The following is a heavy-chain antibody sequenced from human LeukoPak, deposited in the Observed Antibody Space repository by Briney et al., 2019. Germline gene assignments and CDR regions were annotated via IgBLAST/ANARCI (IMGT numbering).Heavy chain of an antibody. Sequence: GGSLRLSCEASGFTFNTYGMHWVRQAPGKGLEWVSAISGSGGSTYYADSVKGRFTISRDNSKNTLYLQMNSLRAEDTAVYYCAKDVGTTSNYYYYMDVWGKGTTVTVSS. CDR1: GFTFNTYG. V-gene: IGHV3-23*01. D-gene: IGHD1-1*01. CDR2: ISGSGGST. J-gene: IGHJ6*03. CDR3: AKDVGTTSNYYYYMDV.